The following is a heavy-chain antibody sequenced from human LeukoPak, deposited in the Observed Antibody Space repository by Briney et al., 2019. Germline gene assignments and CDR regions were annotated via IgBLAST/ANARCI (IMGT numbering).Heavy chain of an antibody. V-gene: IGHV3-7*01. Sequence: PGGSLRLSCAASGFPFSSYWMSWVRQAPGKGLEWVANIKQDGSEKYYVDSVKGRFTISRDNAKNSLYLQINSLRAEDTAVYYCARALTYYDFWSGYFYFDYWGQGTLVTVSS. J-gene: IGHJ4*02. CDR2: IKQDGSEK. D-gene: IGHD3-3*01. CDR3: ARALTYYDFWSGYFYFDY. CDR1: GFPFSSYW.